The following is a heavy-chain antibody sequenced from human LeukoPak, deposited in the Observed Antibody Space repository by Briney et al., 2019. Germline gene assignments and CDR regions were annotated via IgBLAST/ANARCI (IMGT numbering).Heavy chain of an antibody. CDR2: IRSKSDGGAT. J-gene: IGHJ4*02. D-gene: IGHD4-23*01. Sequence: GGSLRLSCAASGFTFSKVWMSWVRQAPGKGLEWVGRIRSKSDGGATDYPAPVKGRFTISRDDSKITLYLQMNSLKTEDTAVCYCATESVDLFDYWGQGTLVTVSS. V-gene: IGHV3-15*01. CDR1: GFTFSKVW. CDR3: ATESVDLFDY.